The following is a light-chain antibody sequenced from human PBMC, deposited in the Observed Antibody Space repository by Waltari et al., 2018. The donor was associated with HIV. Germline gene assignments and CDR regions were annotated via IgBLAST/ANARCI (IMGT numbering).Light chain of an antibody. CDR1: RIAWPY. CDR2: QND. V-gene: IGLV3-1*01. CDR3: QAWDSTNVI. Sequence: SFELAQPPSVSVSPGQTASIPCSGARIAWPYINWYFHQSGRAPVLVIYQNDKRPSGIAERFSGSKSGNTASLTISGAQAMDEGDYYCQAWDSTNVIFGGGTKLTVL. J-gene: IGLJ2*01.